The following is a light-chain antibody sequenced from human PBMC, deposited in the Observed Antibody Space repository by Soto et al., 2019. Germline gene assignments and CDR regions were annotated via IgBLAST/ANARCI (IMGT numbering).Light chain of an antibody. V-gene: IGKV3-11*01. CDR2: DAS. J-gene: IGKJ4*01. CDR1: QSVSSL. Sequence: EIVLTQSPATLSLSPGERAALSCRASQSVSSLLAWYQQKPGQAPRLLIYDASNRATGIPARFSGSGSGTDFTLIISCLEPEDLAVYYCQQGSNWPLTFGGGTKVEIK. CDR3: QQGSNWPLT.